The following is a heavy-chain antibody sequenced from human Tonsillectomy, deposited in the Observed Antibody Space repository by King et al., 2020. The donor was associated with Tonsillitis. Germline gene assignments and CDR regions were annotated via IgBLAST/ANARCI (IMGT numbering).Heavy chain of an antibody. V-gene: IGHV1-18*04. CDR3: ARVSGDYRILTGFSA. D-gene: IGHD3-9*01. CDR2: ISTYNGNT. J-gene: IGHJ5*02. Sequence: QLVQSGAEVKKPGASVKVSCKASGYTFTSYGLSWVRQAPGQGLEWVGWISTYNGNTNYAQKLQGRVTLTTDTSTSTAYMELRSLRSDDTAVYYCARVSGDYRILTGFSAWGQGTLVTVSS. CDR1: GYTFTSYG.